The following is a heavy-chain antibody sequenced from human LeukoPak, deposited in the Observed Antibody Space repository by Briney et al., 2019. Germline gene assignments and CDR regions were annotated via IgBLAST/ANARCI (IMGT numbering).Heavy chain of an antibody. Sequence: GGSLRLSCVASGFSFSDYYMSWIRQAPGKGLEWVSYIGSTIYYADSVKGRFTISRDNAKNSLSLQMTSLRAGDTAVYYCARGVPTGIDYFDYWGQGTLVTVSS. J-gene: IGHJ4*02. CDR1: GFSFSDYY. D-gene: IGHD1-1*01. CDR3: ARGVPTGIDYFDY. V-gene: IGHV3-11*04. CDR2: IGSTI.